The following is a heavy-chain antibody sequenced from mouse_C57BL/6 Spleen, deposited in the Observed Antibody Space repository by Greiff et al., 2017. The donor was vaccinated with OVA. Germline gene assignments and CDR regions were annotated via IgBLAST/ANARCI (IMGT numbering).Heavy chain of an antibody. CDR1: GFTFSSYG. CDR3: ARPYDYDGAWFAY. Sequence: EVKLVESGGDLVKPGGSLKLSCAASGFTFSSYGMSWVRQTPDKRLEWVATISSGGSYTYYPDSVKGRFTISSDNAKNTLYLQMSSLKSEDTAMYYCARPYDYDGAWFAYWGQGTLVTVSA. D-gene: IGHD2-4*01. J-gene: IGHJ3*01. CDR2: ISSGGSYT. V-gene: IGHV5-6*02.